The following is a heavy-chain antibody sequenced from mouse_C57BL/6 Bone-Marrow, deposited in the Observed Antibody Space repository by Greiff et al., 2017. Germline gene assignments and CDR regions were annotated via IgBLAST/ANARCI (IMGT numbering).Heavy chain of an antibody. D-gene: IGHD1-1*01. CDR1: GYTFTDYN. Sequence: VQLQQSGPELVKPGASVKIPCKASGYTFTDYNMDWVKQSHGKSLEWIGDINPNNGGTIYNQKSKGKATLTVDKSSSTAYMELRSLTSEDTAVYYCARALTTVVPDYFDYWGQGTTLTVSS. V-gene: IGHV1-18*01. J-gene: IGHJ2*01. CDR3: ARALTTVVPDYFDY. CDR2: INPNNGGT.